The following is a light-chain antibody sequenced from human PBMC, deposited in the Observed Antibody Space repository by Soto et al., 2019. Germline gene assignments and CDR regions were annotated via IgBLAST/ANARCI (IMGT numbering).Light chain of an antibody. CDR2: DVS. J-gene: IGLJ1*01. Sequence: QSALTQPASVSGSPGQSITISCTGTSSDVGGYNYVSWYQQHPGKAPKLMIYDVSNRPSGVSYRFSGSKSGNTASLTISGPQAEDEADYYCSSYTSSSTLYVFGTGTKVTVL. V-gene: IGLV2-14*01. CDR3: SSYTSSSTLYV. CDR1: SSDVGGYNY.